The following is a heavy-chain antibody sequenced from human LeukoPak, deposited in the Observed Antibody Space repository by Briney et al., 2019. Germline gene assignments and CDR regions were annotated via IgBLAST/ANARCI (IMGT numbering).Heavy chain of an antibody. CDR2: IIPIFGTA. CDR3: ARGHTAMVTWSFDY. CDR1: GGTFSSYA. Sequence: VASVKVSCKASGGTFSSYAISWVRQAPGQGLEWMGGIIPIFGTANYAQKFQGRVTITADESTSTAYMELSSLRSEDTAVYYCARGHTAMVTWSFDYWGQGTLVTVSS. J-gene: IGHJ4*02. V-gene: IGHV1-69*13. D-gene: IGHD5-18*01.